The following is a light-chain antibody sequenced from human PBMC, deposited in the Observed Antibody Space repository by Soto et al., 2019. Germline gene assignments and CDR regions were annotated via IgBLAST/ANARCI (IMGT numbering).Light chain of an antibody. V-gene: IGKV1-33*01. CDR1: QDIAKD. Sequence: DIQMTQSPSSLSASLGDTVTITCQASQDIAKDLKWYQQKPGKAPTLLIYDASDLEAGVSSKFSGSGSGTDFTFTINYLQPEDFATYYCQQNADFPYTFGQGTKLEIK. J-gene: IGKJ2*01. CDR2: DAS. CDR3: QQNADFPYT.